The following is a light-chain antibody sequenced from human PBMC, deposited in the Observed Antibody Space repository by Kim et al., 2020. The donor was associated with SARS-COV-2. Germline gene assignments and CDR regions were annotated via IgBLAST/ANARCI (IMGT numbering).Light chain of an antibody. CDR2: GAD. J-gene: IGKJ4*01. Sequence: SPGDAATLSCRASQSISYNYLAWYQQKPGQTPRLLIFGADTRPIGIPDRFSGRGSGTDFTLTISRLEPEDFAVYYCQQYGSSPLTFGGGTKVDIK. CDR1: QSISYNY. CDR3: QQYGSSPLT. V-gene: IGKV3-20*01.